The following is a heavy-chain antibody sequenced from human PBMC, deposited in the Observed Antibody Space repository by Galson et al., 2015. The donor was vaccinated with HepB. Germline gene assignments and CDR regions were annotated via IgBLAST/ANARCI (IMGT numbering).Heavy chain of an antibody. V-gene: IGHV3-53*01. Sequence: SLRLSCAASGFTVSSDYMSWVRQAPGKGLEWVSIIYSGGSTYYADSVRGRFTISRDNSKNTLYLQVNSLRAEDTAVYYCARGYAPYYFDYWGQGTLVTVSS. CDR1: GFTVSSDY. D-gene: IGHD5-12*01. CDR3: ARGYAPYYFDY. J-gene: IGHJ4*02. CDR2: IYSGGST.